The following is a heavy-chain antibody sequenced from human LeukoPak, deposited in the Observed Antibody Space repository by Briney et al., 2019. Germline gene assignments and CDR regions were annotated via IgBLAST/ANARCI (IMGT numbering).Heavy chain of an antibody. Sequence: SETLSLTCTVSGYSISSGFYWGWIRQPPGKGLEWIGTIYHGGRTDYNPSLKSRVTISLDTSKNQFSLKLSSVTAADTAVFYCASLTTADAFDIWGQGTMVTVSS. V-gene: IGHV4-38-2*02. D-gene: IGHD3-22*01. J-gene: IGHJ3*02. CDR3: ASLTTADAFDI. CDR1: GYSISSGFY. CDR2: IYHGGRT.